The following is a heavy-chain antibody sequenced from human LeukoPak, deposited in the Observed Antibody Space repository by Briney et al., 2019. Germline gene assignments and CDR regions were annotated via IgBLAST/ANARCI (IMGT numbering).Heavy chain of an antibody. D-gene: IGHD4-17*01. CDR2: VYYSAST. V-gene: IGHV4-59*01. CDR1: GGSISGYY. Sequence: PSETLSHTCTVSGGSISGYYWSWIRQPPGKGLEWIGYVYYSASTNYNPSLKSRVTISVDTSKKQFSLRLSSVTAADTAVYFCARGIITTVATFDYWGQGTLVTVSS. J-gene: IGHJ4*02. CDR3: ARGIITTVATFDY.